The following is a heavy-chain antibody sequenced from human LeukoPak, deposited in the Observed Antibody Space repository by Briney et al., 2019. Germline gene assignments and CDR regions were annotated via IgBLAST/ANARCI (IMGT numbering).Heavy chain of an antibody. Sequence: PGGSLRLSCAASGFTFNTYDMSWARQSPVKGLEWVSGLSGSGDRTYYTDSVRGRFIISRDNSKNTVYLQMNTLRAEDTALYYCARGGTLVRGGDPFDYWGQGTLVTVSS. D-gene: IGHD3-10*01. CDR1: GFTFNTYD. V-gene: IGHV3-23*01. CDR2: LSGSGDRT. J-gene: IGHJ4*02. CDR3: ARGGTLVRGGDPFDY.